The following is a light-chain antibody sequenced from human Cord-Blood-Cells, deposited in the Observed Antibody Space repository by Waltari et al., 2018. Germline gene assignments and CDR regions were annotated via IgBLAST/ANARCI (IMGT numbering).Light chain of an antibody. V-gene: IGKV3-11*01. CDR3: QQRSNWPRA. CDR1: QSVSSY. CDR2: DAS. J-gene: IGKJ2*01. Sequence: EIVLTQSPATLSLSPGERATLSCRASQSVSSYLAWYQQKPGQAPSLLIYDASNRTTGIPARFSGSGSGTDFTLAISILEPEDFAVYYCQQRSNWPRAFGQGTKLEIK.